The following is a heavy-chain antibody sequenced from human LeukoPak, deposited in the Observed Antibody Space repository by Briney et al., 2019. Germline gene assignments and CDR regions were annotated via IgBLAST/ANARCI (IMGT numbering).Heavy chain of an antibody. D-gene: IGHD4-11*01. V-gene: IGHV3-33*01. CDR1: GFTFSSFG. Sequence: GRSLRLSCAASGFTFSSFGMHWVRQAPGKGLEWGALIWDDGSGKNYADSVKGRFTISRDNSKNTLYLQTDSLRVDDTAVYYCVRDRDYSAGFPYYYMDVWGTGTTVTVSS. CDR3: VRDRDYSAGFPYYYMDV. J-gene: IGHJ6*03. CDR2: IWDDGSGK.